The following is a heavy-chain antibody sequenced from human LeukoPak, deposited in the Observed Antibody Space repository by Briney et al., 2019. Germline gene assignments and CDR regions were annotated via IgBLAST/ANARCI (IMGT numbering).Heavy chain of an antibody. CDR1: EFTFSNYW. V-gene: IGHV3-7*01. Sequence: GGSLRLSCAASEFTFSNYWMFWVRQAPGRGLEWVANIKKDGSKTHYVDSVKGRFTISSDTARNALFLQMNNLRAEDTAVYYCVRDVDHYMDVWGKGTTVTVSS. CDR2: IKKDGSKT. J-gene: IGHJ6*03. CDR3: VRDVDHYMDV.